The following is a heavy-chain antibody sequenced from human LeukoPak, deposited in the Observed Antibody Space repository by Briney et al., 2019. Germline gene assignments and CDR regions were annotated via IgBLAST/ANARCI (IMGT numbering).Heavy chain of an antibody. D-gene: IGHD3-3*01. Sequence: PGGSLRLSCGASGFTVSSNTMSWVRQAPGKGLEWVSAISGSGGSTYYADSVKGRFTISRDNSKNTLYLQMNSLRAEDTAVYYCAKANSPLRFYNYWGQGTLVTVSS. J-gene: IGHJ4*02. CDR1: GFTVSSNT. CDR3: AKANSPLRFYNY. V-gene: IGHV3-23*01. CDR2: ISGSGGST.